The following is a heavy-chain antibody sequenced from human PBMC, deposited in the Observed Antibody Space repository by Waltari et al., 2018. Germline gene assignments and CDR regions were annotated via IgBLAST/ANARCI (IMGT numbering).Heavy chain of an antibody. Sequence: QVQLVQSGAEVKKPGASVKVSCKASGYTFTSYDLNWVRQATGQGLEWMGWMNPNSGNTGYAQKFQGRVTITRNTSISTAYMELSSLRSEDTAVYYCARGRTIQGAATLGYWGQGTLVTVSS. J-gene: IGHJ4*02. CDR3: ARGRTIQGAATLGY. CDR2: MNPNSGNT. V-gene: IGHV1-8*03. CDR1: GYTFTSYD. D-gene: IGHD3-10*01.